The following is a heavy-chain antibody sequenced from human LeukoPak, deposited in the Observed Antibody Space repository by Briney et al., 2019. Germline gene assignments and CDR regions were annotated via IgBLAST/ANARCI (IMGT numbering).Heavy chain of an antibody. CDR3: ARHWGRDSSRQYYFNC. D-gene: IGHD6-13*01. CDR2: IHYTGSS. V-gene: IGHV4-59*08. CDR1: GDSISSYY. J-gene: IGHJ4*02. Sequence: SETLSLTCTVSGDSISSYYWSWIRQSPGKGLEWIGYIHYTGSSNYNPSLKSRVTISVDTSKNQFSLKLSSVTAADTAVYYCARHWGRDSSRQYYFNCWGQGTLVTVSS.